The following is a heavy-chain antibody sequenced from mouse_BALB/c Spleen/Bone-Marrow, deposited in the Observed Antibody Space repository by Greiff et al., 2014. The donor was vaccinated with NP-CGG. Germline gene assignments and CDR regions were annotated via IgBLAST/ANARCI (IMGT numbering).Heavy chain of an antibody. J-gene: IGHJ4*01. CDR2: IDTSDSYT. Sequence: VQLQQSGAELGMPGASVKMSCKASGYTFTDNWIYWVKQRPGQGLEWIGAIDTSDSYTNYNQKFMGKASLTVDASSSTAYMQVSRLTSDDSAVYYCARGGHDFSLDYWGQGTSVTVSS. CDR1: GYTFTDNW. CDR3: ARGGHDFSLDY. D-gene: IGHD2-4*01. V-gene: IGHV1-69*01.